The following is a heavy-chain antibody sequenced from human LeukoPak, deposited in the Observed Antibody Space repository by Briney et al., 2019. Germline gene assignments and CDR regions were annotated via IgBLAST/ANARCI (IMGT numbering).Heavy chain of an antibody. D-gene: IGHD1-26*01. J-gene: IGHJ6*02. CDR3: ARDWEYGMDV. CDR2: IKTDGSTT. CDR1: GFTFSSSW. Sequence: GGSLRLSCAVSGFTFSSSWMHWVRQAPGKGLVWVSHIKTDGSTTAYADSVKGRFTISRDNAKNSLYLQMNSLGAEDTAVYYCARDWEYGMDVWGQGTTVTVSS. V-gene: IGHV3-74*01.